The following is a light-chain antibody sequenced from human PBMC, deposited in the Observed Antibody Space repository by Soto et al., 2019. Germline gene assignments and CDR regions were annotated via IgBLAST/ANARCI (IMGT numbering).Light chain of an antibody. CDR3: SAWDGSLSGRV. Sequence: QSALTQPPSASGSPGQSVAISCTGTSSDVGGYNYVSWYQQHPGKAPKLMIYEVNKRPSGVPDRFSGSKSGNTASLTVSGLQAEDEADYYCSAWDGSLSGRVFGGGTKLTVL. CDR2: EVN. J-gene: IGLJ2*01. CDR1: SSDVGGYNY. V-gene: IGLV2-8*01.